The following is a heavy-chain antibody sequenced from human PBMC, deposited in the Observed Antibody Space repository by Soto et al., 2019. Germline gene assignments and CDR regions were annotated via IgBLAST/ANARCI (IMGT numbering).Heavy chain of an antibody. V-gene: IGHV3-21*01. CDR3: ARVLEYDYVWGSYPLNWFDP. J-gene: IGHJ5*02. Sequence: GGSLRLSCAASGFTFSSYIMNWVRQAPGKGLEWVSSISSSSSYIYYADSVKGRFTISRDNAKNSLYLQMNSLRAEDTAVYYCARVLEYDYVWGSYPLNWFDPWGQGTLVTVSS. D-gene: IGHD3-16*02. CDR1: GFTFSSYI. CDR2: ISSSSSYI.